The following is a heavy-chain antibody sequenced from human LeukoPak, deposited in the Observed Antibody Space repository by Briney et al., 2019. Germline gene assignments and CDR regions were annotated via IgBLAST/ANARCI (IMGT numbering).Heavy chain of an antibody. CDR1: GFTFSSYG. J-gene: IGHJ4*02. CDR2: ISYDGSNK. Sequence: GGSLRLSCAASGFTFSSYGMHWVRQAPGKGLEWVAVISYDGSNKYYADSVKGRFTISRDNSKNTLYLQMNSLRAEDTAVYYCAKDGGWELLMAYCYFDYWGQGTLVTVSS. V-gene: IGHV3-30*18. D-gene: IGHD1-26*01. CDR3: AKDGGWELLMAYCYFDY.